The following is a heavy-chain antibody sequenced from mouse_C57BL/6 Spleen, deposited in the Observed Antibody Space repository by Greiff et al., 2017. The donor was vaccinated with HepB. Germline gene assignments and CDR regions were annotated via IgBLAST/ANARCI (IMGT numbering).Heavy chain of an antibody. D-gene: IGHD2-3*01. CDR2: ISSGSSTI. CDR3: ARPGGYYPRAMDH. V-gene: IGHV5-17*01. Sequence: EVQRVESGGGLVKPGGSLKLSCAASGFTFSDYGMHWVRQAPEKGLEWVAYISSGSSTIYYADTVKGRFTISRDNAKNTLFLQMTSLRSEDTAMYDCARPGGYYPRAMDHWGQGTSVTVSS. J-gene: IGHJ4*01. CDR1: GFTFSDYG.